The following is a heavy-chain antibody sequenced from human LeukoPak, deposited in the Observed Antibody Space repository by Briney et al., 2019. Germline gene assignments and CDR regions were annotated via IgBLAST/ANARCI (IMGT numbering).Heavy chain of an antibody. D-gene: IGHD3-22*01. Sequence: SETLSLTCAVYGGSFSGYYWSWIRQPPGKGLEWIGEINHSGSTNYNPSLKSRVTISVDTSKNQFSLKLSSVTAADTAVYYCARVLYYDSSGYYHYFDYWGQGTLVTVSS. V-gene: IGHV4-34*01. CDR3: ARVLYYDSSGYYHYFDY. CDR2: INHSGST. CDR1: GGSFSGYY. J-gene: IGHJ4*02.